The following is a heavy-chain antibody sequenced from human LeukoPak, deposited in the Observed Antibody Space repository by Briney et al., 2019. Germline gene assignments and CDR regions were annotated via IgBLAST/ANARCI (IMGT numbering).Heavy chain of an antibody. J-gene: IGHJ4*02. CDR1: AFTFRDYY. V-gene: IGHV3-11*06. D-gene: IGHD3-22*01. Sequence: TGGSLRLSCVVSAFTFRDYYMSWIRQAPGRGLEWVSYISSSNSYTKYADSVKGRFTISRDNSKNTLDLQMNSLRAEDTAVYYCAKGYFSGYYTTYYFDYWGQGTLVTVSS. CDR3: AKGYFSGYYTTYYFDY. CDR2: ISSSNSYT.